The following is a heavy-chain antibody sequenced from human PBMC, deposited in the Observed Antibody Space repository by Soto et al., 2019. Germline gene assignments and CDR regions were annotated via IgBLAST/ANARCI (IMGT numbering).Heavy chain of an antibody. V-gene: IGHV1-2*02. CDR3: VKSGGYALYYYYVMDV. CDR1: GYTFTGYY. CDR2: INPNSGGT. D-gene: IGHD5-18*01. J-gene: IGHJ6*02. Sequence: QVQLVQSGAEVKKPGASVKVSCKASGYTFTGYYMHWVRQAPGQGLEWMGWINPNSGGTNYAQKFQDRVTMTRDTAIITACMELSRLRSADSVVYECVKSGGYALYYYYVMDVWGQGTMVS.